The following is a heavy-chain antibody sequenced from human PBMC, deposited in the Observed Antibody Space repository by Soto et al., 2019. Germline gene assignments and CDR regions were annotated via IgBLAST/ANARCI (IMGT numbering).Heavy chain of an antibody. Sequence: QVQLQESCPGLVKPSQTLSLTCTVSGGSISSVNYYWSWIRQPPGKGLEWIGYIYYSGSTYYNPSLRSRVTISVDTSRNQFSPKLSSVTAADTAVYYCARAMVVTQNWFDPWGQGTLVTVSS. D-gene: IGHD2-21*02. CDR3: ARAMVVTQNWFDP. J-gene: IGHJ5*02. CDR1: GGSISSVNYY. V-gene: IGHV4-30-4*01. CDR2: IYYSGST.